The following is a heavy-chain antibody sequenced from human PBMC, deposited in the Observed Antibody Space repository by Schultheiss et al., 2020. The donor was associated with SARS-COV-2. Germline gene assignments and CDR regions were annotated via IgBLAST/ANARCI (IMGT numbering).Heavy chain of an antibody. CDR1: GYNFNKYG. J-gene: IGHJ5*02. V-gene: IGHV1-18*01. CDR3: ARDGLLSSGILDH. Sequence: GESLKISCKASGYNFNKYGISWVRQAPGQGLEWLGWISVHNADTNQAQKFQGRVSMTTDSSTNIANMALASLTSDDTAVYYCARDGLLSSGILDHWGQGTLVTVSS. CDR2: ISVHNADT. D-gene: IGHD6-19*01.